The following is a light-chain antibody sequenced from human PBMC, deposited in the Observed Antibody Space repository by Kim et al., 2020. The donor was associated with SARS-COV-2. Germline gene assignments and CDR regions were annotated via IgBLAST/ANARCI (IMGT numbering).Light chain of an antibody. J-gene: IGLJ7*01. CDR1: SSDVGRYNY. CDR3: CSYAGSYTLL. CDR2: DVN. Sequence: QSALTQPRSVSGSPGQSVTISCTGASSDVGRYNYVSWYQQHPGNAPKLMIYDVNQRPSGVPDHFSGSKSGNTASLTISGLQAEDEADYYCCSYAGSYTLLFGGGTQLTVL. V-gene: IGLV2-11*01.